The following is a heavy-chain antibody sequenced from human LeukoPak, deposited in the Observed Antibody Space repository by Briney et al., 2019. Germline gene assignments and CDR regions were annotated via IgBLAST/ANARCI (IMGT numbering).Heavy chain of an antibody. V-gene: IGHV1-2*02. CDR1: GYTFTSYY. D-gene: IGHD3-9*01. CDR3: ARAPGFGILTGQDAFDI. CDR2: INPNSGGT. Sequence: ASVTVSCTASGYTFTSYYMHWVRQAPGQGLEWMGWINPNSGGTNYAQKFQGRVTMTRDTSISTAYMELSRLRSDDTAVYYCARAPGFGILTGQDAFDIWGQGTMVTVSS. J-gene: IGHJ3*02.